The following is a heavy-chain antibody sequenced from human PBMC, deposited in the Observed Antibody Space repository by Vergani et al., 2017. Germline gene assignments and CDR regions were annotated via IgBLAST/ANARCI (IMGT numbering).Heavy chain of an antibody. CDR2: IYYSGST. V-gene: IGHV4-59*01. J-gene: IGHJ6*02. D-gene: IGHD2-8*01. Sequence: QVQLQESGPGLVKPSETLSLTCTVSGGSISSYYWSWIRQPPGKGLEWIGYIYYSGSTNSNPSLKSRVTISVDTSKNQFSLKLSSVTAADTAVYYCARQKGYCTNGVCRRYYYYYGMDVWGQGTTVTVSS. CDR1: GGSISSYY. CDR3: ARQKGYCTNGVCRRYYYYYGMDV.